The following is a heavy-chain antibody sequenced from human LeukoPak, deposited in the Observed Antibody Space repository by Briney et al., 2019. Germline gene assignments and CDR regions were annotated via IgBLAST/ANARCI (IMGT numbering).Heavy chain of an antibody. CDR1: GGSFRVSY. CDR3: ARVDSRYYGAAFVI. Sequence: PSETLSLTCAVYGGSFRVSYWTWIRQTPGEGLEWLGEINHSGSTNYNPSLKSRVTISVDTSKNQFSLKLSSVTAADTAVYYCARVDSRYYGAAFVIWGRGTMVTVSS. V-gene: IGHV4-34*01. CDR2: INHSGST. J-gene: IGHJ3*02. D-gene: IGHD2-2*01.